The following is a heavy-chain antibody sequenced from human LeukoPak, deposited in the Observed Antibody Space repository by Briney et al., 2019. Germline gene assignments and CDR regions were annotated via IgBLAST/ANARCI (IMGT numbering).Heavy chain of an antibody. D-gene: IGHD2-8*01. Sequence: GGSLRLSCTASGFTFSDQAMHWVRQAPGKGLEWVTVISYHARDQFYADSVKGRFTVSRDNSRNTLYLQMNSLRAEDSAVYYCAAQPCINGICYLDYWGQGTLVTVSS. V-gene: IGHV3-30*04. CDR3: AAQPCINGICYLDY. CDR2: ISYHARDQ. J-gene: IGHJ4*02. CDR1: GFTFSDQA.